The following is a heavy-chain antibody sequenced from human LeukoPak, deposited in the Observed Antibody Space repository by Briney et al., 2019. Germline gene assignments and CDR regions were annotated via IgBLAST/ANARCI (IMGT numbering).Heavy chain of an antibody. D-gene: IGHD6-13*01. CDR2: INSDGSSR. CDR3: ASASSHRIAAGGDY. CDR1: GFTFSNYW. Sequence: PGGSLRLSCAASGFTFSNYWMHWVRHAPGKGLVWVSRINSDGSSRNYADSVKGRFTISRDNAKSTLYLQMSSLRAEDTAVYYCASASSHRIAAGGDYWGQGTLVTVSS. J-gene: IGHJ4*02. V-gene: IGHV3-74*01.